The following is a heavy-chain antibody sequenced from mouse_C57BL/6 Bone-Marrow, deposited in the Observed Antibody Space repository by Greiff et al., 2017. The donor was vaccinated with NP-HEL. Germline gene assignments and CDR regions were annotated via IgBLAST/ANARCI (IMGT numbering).Heavy chain of an antibody. CDR1: GYTFTSYW. D-gene: IGHD1-1*01. V-gene: IGHV1-64*01. CDR2: IHPNSGST. Sequence: QVQLQQPGAELVKPGASVKLSCKASGYTFTSYWMHWVKQTPGQGLEWIGSIHPNSGSTNYNEKFKSKVTLNVDKSSSTAYMQLSSLTSEDSADYYCANYYGSSYEFDYWGKGTTLTVSS. J-gene: IGHJ2*01. CDR3: ANYYGSSYEFDY.